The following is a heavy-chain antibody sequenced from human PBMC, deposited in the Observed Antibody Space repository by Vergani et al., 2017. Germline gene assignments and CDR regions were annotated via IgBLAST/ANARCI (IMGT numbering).Heavy chain of an antibody. J-gene: IGHJ4*03. Sequence: QVQLVESGGGVVQPGRSLRLSCAASGFTFSNYGMHWVRQAPGKGLEWVAVIWYDGSNKYYADSVKGRFTISRDNSKNTLYLQMNSLRAEDTAVYYCAKDKESSSWYGDYFDYWGQGTMVTVSS. CDR1: GFTFSNYG. D-gene: IGHD6-13*01. V-gene: IGHV3-33*06. CDR3: AKDKESSSWYGDYFDY. CDR2: IWYDGSNK.